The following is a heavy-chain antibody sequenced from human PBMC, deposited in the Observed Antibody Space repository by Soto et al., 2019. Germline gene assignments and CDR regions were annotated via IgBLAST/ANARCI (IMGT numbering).Heavy chain of an antibody. Sequence: PGESLKISCKGSGYSFTSYWIGWVRQMPGKGLEWMGIIYPGDSDTRYSPSFQGQVTISADKSISTAYLQWSSLKASDTAMYYCARRITIFWDMSYYFDYWGQGTLVTVSS. V-gene: IGHV5-51*01. CDR2: IYPGDSDT. CDR1: GYSFTSYW. J-gene: IGHJ4*02. D-gene: IGHD3-9*01. CDR3: ARRITIFWDMSYYFDY.